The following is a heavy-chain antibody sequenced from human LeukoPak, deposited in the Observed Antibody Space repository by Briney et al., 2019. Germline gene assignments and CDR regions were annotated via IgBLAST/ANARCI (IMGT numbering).Heavy chain of an antibody. CDR3: ARPLAAAGMKPPHY. CDR1: GFTFDDYA. D-gene: IGHD6-13*01. CDR2: ISWNGSTI. Sequence: PGGSLRLSCAASGFTFDDYAMHWVRHPPGKGLEWVSGISWNGSTIGYADSVKGRFTISRDNSKNTLYLQMNSLRAEDTAVYYCARPLAAAGMKPPHYWGQGTLVTVSS. J-gene: IGHJ4*02. V-gene: IGHV3-9*01.